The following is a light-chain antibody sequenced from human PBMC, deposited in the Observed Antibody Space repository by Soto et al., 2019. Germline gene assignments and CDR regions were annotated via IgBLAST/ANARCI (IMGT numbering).Light chain of an antibody. V-gene: IGKV1-8*01. CDR3: LQHKSDIGTWT. J-gene: IGKJ1*01. Sequence: AIRMTQSPSSFSASTGDRVTITCRASQGISSYLAWYQQKPGKAPKLLIYAASTLQSGVPSRFSGSGSGTEFTLTISSLQPEDFATYFCLQHKSDIGTWTFGQGTKVDIK. CDR2: AAS. CDR1: QGISSY.